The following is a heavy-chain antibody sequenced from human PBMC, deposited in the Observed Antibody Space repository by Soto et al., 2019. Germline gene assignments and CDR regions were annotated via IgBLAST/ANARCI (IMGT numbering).Heavy chain of an antibody. CDR2: TYYRSKWYN. Sequence: KQSQTLSLPCAISGDSVSSNSAAWNWIRQSPSRGLEWLGRTYYRSKWYNDYAVSVKSRITINPDTSKNQFSLQLNSVTPEDTAVYYCARDFSPSTAGAFDIWGQGTMVTVSS. D-gene: IGHD4-4*01. CDR1: GDSVSSNSAA. V-gene: IGHV6-1*01. CDR3: ARDFSPSTAGAFDI. J-gene: IGHJ3*02.